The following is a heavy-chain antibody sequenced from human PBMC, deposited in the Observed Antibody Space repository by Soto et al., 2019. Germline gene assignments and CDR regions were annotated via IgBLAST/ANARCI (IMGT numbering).Heavy chain of an antibody. Sequence: QVQLQQWGAGLLKPSETLSLTCAVYGGSFGNHYWTWIRQSPGKGLEWIGEVHHSGGTSYNPSLKSRVTISIDTSRNEITLTLSSVTAAATAVYYCARGVPGTPGSYYKCHFDYWGQGTLVIVSS. CDR2: VHHSGGT. CDR3: ARGVPGTPGSYYKCHFDY. J-gene: IGHJ4*02. CDR1: GGSFGNHY. V-gene: IGHV4-34*01. D-gene: IGHD3-10*01.